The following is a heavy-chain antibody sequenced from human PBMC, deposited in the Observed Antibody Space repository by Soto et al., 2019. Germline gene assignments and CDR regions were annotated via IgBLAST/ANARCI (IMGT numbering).Heavy chain of an antibody. V-gene: IGHV4-59*01. CDR1: GGSISSYY. Sequence: PSETLSLTCTVSGGSISSYYWSWIRQPPGKGLEWIGYIYYSGSTNYNPSLKSRVTISVDTSKNQFSLKLSSVSAADTAAYYCARGGGNSDLDCWRRRPLVTVSS. J-gene: IGHJ4*02. CDR2: IYYSGST. CDR3: ARGGGNSDLDC. D-gene: IGHD2-21*02.